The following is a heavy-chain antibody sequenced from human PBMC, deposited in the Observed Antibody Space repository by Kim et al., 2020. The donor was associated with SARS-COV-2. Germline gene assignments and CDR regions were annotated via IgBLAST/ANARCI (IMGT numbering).Heavy chain of an antibody. V-gene: IGHV4-39*07. Sequence: GSNYYKRSLKSRVSISVDTSKSQFSLKLSSVTAADTAVYYCARDLVAMDVWGQGTTVTVSS. CDR2: GSN. D-gene: IGHD6-6*01. CDR3: ARDLVAMDV. J-gene: IGHJ6*02.